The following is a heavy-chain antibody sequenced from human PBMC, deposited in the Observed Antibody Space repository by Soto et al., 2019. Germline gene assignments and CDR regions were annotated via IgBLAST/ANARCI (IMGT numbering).Heavy chain of an antibody. J-gene: IGHJ4*01. V-gene: IGHV5-51*01. CDR1: GYIFIDYW. CDR2: VYPRDSDT. D-gene: IGHD2-15*01. Sequence: YSLTISCKASGYIFIDYWIGWVRQMPGKGLEWMGIVYPRDSDTRYSPSFQGQVTISADRSTGIAFLQWRSLKASDTALYYCPSPPWPAYSIHSNARGHGPQVTVPS. CDR3: PSPPWPAYSIHSNA.